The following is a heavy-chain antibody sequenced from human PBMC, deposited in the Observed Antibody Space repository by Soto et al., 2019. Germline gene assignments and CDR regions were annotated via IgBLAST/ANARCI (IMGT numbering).Heavy chain of an antibody. V-gene: IGHV3-30*18. CDR3: AKDLGGIHQLPHRYHLGRNNWFDP. CDR2: ISYDGSNK. J-gene: IGHJ5*02. CDR1: GFTFSSYG. D-gene: IGHD2-2*01. Sequence: PGGSLRLSCAASGFTFSSYGMHWVRQAPGKGLEWVAVISYDGSNKYYADSVKGRFTISRDNSKNTLYLQMNSLRAEDTAVYYCAKDLGGIHQLPHRYHLGRNNWFDPWGQGTLVTVSS.